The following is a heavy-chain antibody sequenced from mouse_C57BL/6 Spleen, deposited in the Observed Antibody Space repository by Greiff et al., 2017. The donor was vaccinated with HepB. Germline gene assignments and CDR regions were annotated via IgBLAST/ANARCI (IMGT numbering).Heavy chain of an antibody. CDR1: GYTFPSYW. CDR3: AREDWDNWYFDV. Sequence: QSCKASGYTFPSYWMHWVKQRPGRGLEWIGRIDPNSGGTKYNEKFKSKATLTVDKPSSTAYMQLSSLTSEDSAVYYCAREDWDNWYFDVWGTGTTVTVSS. J-gene: IGHJ1*03. D-gene: IGHD4-1*01. V-gene: IGHV1-72*01. CDR2: IDPNSGGT.